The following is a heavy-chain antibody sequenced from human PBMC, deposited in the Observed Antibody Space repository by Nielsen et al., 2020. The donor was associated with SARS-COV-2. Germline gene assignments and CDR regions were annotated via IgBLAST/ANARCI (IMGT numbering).Heavy chain of an antibody. J-gene: IGHJ2*01. CDR1: GFTFSDYY. D-gene: IGHD6-19*01. CDR2: MSGSNSYI. V-gene: IGHV3-11*05. CDR3: ARVAGTPPVSYSYFDL. Sequence: GGSLRLSCAGSGFTFSDYYMSWIRQAPGKGLEWVAKMSGSNSYIHYADSVKGRYTISKDSAKNSLYLQKNSLKAEDTAVYYCARVAGTPPVSYSYFDLWGRGTLVTVSS.